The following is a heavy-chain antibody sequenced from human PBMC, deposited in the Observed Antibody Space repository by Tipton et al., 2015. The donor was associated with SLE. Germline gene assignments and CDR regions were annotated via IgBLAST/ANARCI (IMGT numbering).Heavy chain of an antibody. CDR3: ARGGYYDFWSGSYYFDC. D-gene: IGHD3-3*01. CDR1: GGSFSGYY. CDR2: INHSGST. V-gene: IGHV4-34*01. Sequence: TLSLTCAVYGGSFSGYYWSWIRQPPGKGLEWIGEINHSGSTNYNPSLKSRVTISVDTSKNQFSLKLSSVTAADTAVYYCARGGYYDFWSGSYYFDCWGQGTLVTVSS. J-gene: IGHJ4*02.